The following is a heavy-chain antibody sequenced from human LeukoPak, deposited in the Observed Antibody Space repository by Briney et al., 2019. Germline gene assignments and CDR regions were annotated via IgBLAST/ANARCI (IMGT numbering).Heavy chain of an antibody. J-gene: IGHJ4*02. V-gene: IGHV3-7*05. Sequence: GGSLSLSCAASGFTLSRFWMSWVRQAPGKGLEWVANIKQDGSEKYDVDSVKGRFTISRDNAKTSLYLQMNSLRAEDTAVYYCARARMYNWNAVTTFDYCGQGTLVTVAS. CDR1: GFTLSRFW. D-gene: IGHD1-20*01. CDR3: ARARMYNWNAVTTFDY. CDR2: IKQDGSEK.